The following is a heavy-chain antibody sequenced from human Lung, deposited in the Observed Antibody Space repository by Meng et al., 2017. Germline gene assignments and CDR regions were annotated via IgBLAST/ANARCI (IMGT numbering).Heavy chain of an antibody. CDR1: GGSFSDYS. Sequence: QVRQQQAGAGLFKPSETLSLTCVVSGGSFSDYSWSRIRQPPGKGLEWIGEINHSGSTNYNPSLESRATISVDTSQNNLSLKLSSVTAADSAVYYCARGPTTMAHDFDYWGQGTLVTVSS. J-gene: IGHJ4*02. D-gene: IGHD4-11*01. CDR3: ARGPTTMAHDFDY. V-gene: IGHV4-34*01. CDR2: INHSGST.